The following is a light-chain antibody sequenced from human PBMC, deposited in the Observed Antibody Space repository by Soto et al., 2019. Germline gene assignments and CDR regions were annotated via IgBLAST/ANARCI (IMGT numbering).Light chain of an antibody. CDR1: PGISSW. CDR2: AAS. V-gene: IGKV1-12*01. CDR3: QQSNSFPFT. J-gene: IGKJ3*01. Sequence: DIQMTQSPASVSASVGDRVTITCRASPGISSWLAWYQQKPGKAPKLLIYAASSLQSGVTSRFSGSGSGTDFTHTISSLQPEDFATYYCQQSNSFPFTVGPGTKVDIK.